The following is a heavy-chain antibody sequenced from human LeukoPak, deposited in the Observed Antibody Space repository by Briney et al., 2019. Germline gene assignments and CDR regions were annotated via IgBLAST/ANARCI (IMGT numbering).Heavy chain of an antibody. CDR3: ARDRIVGATVNWFDP. D-gene: IGHD1-26*01. J-gene: IGHJ5*02. CDR1: GFTFDDYA. Sequence: PGGSLRLSCAASGFTFDDYAMHWVRQAPGKGLEWVSLISWDGGSTYYADSVKGRFTISRDNSKNSLYLQMDSLRAEDTALYYCARDRIVGATVNWFDPWGQGTLVTVSS. CDR2: ISWDGGST. V-gene: IGHV3-43D*03.